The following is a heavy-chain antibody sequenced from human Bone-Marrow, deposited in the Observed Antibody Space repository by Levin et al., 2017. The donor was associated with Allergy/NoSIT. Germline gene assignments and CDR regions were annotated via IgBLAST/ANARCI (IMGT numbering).Heavy chain of an antibody. CDR3: ARRRGGSYSDLWYFDL. Sequence: SETLSLTCTVSGGSMSPYYWTWIRQSPGKPLECLGFVYYTGRTDHNPSLESRVTMSVDTSRNQFSLTLTSMTAADTAVYFCARRRGGSYSDLWYFDLWGRGTLVTVS. V-gene: IGHV4-59*03. D-gene: IGHD1-26*01. CDR1: GGSMSPYY. CDR2: VYYTGRT. J-gene: IGHJ2*01.